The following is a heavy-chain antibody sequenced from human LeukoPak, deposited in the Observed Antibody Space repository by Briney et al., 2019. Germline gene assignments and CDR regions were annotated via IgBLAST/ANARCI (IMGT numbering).Heavy chain of an antibody. D-gene: IGHD6-13*01. Sequence: SETLSLTCTVSGGSISSSSYYWGWIRQPPGKGLEWIGNIYYSGSTYYNPSLKSRVTISVDTSKNQFSLKLSSVTAADTAVYYCARQYRYSSSWDLGNFDYWGQGTLVTVSS. J-gene: IGHJ4*02. CDR3: ARQYRYSSSWDLGNFDY. CDR1: GGSISSSSYY. CDR2: IYYSGST. V-gene: IGHV4-39*01.